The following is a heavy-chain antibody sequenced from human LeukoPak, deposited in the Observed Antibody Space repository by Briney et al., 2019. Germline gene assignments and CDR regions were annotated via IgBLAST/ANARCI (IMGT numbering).Heavy chain of an antibody. CDR1: GFTFSSDA. CDR3: AKSHRRYAPRRPYYYYMDV. J-gene: IGHJ6*03. V-gene: IGHV3-23*01. Sequence: GSLRLSCAASGFTFSSDAMSWVRQAPGKGLEWVSAISGSGDSTYYADSVKGRFTISRDNSKNTLYLQMHSLRAEDTAVYYCAKSHRRYAPRRPYYYYMDVWGKGTTVTVSS. D-gene: IGHD5-12*01. CDR2: ISGSGDST.